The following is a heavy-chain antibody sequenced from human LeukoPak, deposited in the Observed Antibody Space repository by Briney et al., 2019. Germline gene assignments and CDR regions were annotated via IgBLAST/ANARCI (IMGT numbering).Heavy chain of an antibody. D-gene: IGHD5-24*01. V-gene: IGHV1-69*06. CDR2: IIPFSGAT. CDR1: GGTFSTYYA. Sequence: GASVKVSCKASGGTFSTYYAITWVRQVPGQGLQWMGGIIPFSGATDNAQKFRDRVTFTADKSTNTAYMELSSLRSEDTAVYYCASERWLQIPLGEFDYWGQGTLVTVSS. J-gene: IGHJ4*02. CDR3: ASERWLQIPLGEFDY.